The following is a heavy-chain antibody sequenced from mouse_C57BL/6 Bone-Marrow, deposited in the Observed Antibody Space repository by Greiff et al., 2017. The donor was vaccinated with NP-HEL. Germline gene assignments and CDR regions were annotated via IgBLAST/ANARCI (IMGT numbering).Heavy chain of an antibody. CDR2: IDPSDSYT. CDR3: GATRAY. Sequence: QVQLQQPGAELVRPGTSVKLSCKASGYTFTSYWMHWVKQRPGQGLEWIGVIDPSDSYTNYNQKFKGKATLTVDTSSSTAYMQLSSLTSEDSAVYYCGATRAYWGQGTLVTVSA. J-gene: IGHJ3*01. V-gene: IGHV1-59*01. CDR1: GYTFTSYW. D-gene: IGHD1-1*01.